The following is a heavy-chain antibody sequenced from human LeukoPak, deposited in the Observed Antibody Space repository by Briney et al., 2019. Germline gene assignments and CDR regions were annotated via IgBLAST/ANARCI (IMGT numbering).Heavy chain of an antibody. Sequence: PSETLSLTCAVYGGSFSGYYWSWIRQPPGKGLEWIGEINHSGSTNYNPSLKSRVTISVDKSKNQFSLKLSSVTAADTAMYYCARRHRDCSGDSCFLLDYWGQGTLVTVSS. CDR2: INHSGST. V-gene: IGHV4-34*01. J-gene: IGHJ4*02. CDR3: ARRHRDCSGDSCFLLDY. D-gene: IGHD2-15*01. CDR1: GGSFSGYY.